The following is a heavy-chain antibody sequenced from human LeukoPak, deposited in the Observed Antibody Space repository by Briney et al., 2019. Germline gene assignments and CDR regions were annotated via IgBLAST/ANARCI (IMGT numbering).Heavy chain of an antibody. CDR2: IYYSGST. D-gene: IGHD6-13*01. J-gene: IGHJ4*02. CDR3: ARGVIAAGGNDFDY. CDR1: GGSISSSSYY. Sequence: SETLSLTCTVSGGSISSSSYYWGWIRQPPGKGLEWIGSIYYSGSTYYNPSLKSRVTMSVDTSKNQLSLKVISVTAADTAVYYCARGVIAAGGNDFDYWGQGTLVTVSS. V-gene: IGHV4-39*07.